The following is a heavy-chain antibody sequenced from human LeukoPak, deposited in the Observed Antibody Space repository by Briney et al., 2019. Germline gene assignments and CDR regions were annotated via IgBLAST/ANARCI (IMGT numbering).Heavy chain of an antibody. CDR2: ISYDGSNK. J-gene: IGHJ4*02. Sequence: GRSLRLSCAASGFTFSSYGMHWVRQAPGKGLEWVAVISYDGSNKYYADSVKGRFTISRDNSRNTLSLQMNNLRAEDTAVYYCAKGGVNYWGQGTLVTVSS. V-gene: IGHV3-30*18. CDR3: AKGGVNY. D-gene: IGHD2-8*01. CDR1: GFTFSSYG.